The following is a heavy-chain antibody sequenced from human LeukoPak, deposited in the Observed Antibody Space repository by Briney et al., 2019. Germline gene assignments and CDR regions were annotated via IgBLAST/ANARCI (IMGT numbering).Heavy chain of an antibody. CDR1: GGSISSGGYY. D-gene: IGHD3-10*01. V-gene: IGHV4-31*03. Sequence: SETLSLTCTVSGGSISSGGYYWSWIRQLPGKGLEWIGYIYYSGSTYYNPSLKSRVTMSVDTSKNHFSLKLTSVTAADTAVYYCARDEDGSGTYYLSYWGQGTLVTVSS. J-gene: IGHJ4*02. CDR3: ARDEDGSGTYYLSY. CDR2: IYYSGST.